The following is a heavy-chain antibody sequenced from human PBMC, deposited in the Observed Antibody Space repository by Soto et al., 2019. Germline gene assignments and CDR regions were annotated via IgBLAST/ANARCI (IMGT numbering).Heavy chain of an antibody. Sequence: EVQLLESGGGLVQPGGSLRLSCAASGFTFGSYAMTWLRQAPGRGLECVSFISGSGRTTYYADSVKGRFTVSRDNSKNTLYLQMNSLRAEDTALYYCATFRGPSYSYYSMDVWGKGTTVTVSS. J-gene: IGHJ6*03. CDR3: ATFRGPSYSYYSMDV. D-gene: IGHD3-16*01. V-gene: IGHV3-23*01. CDR1: GFTFGSYA. CDR2: ISGSGRTT.